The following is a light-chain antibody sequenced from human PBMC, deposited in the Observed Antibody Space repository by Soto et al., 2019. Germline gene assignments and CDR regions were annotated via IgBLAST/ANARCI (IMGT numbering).Light chain of an antibody. CDR2: DVS. CDR1: QSVSSY. J-gene: IGKJ1*01. V-gene: IGKV3-11*01. Sequence: EIALTQSPATLSLSPGERATLSCRASQSVSSYLAWYQQKPGQAPRLLIYDVSNRATGIPARFSGSGSGTDFTLTISSLEPEDFAVYYCQQRSNWPQWTFGQGTKVDIK. CDR3: QQRSNWPQWT.